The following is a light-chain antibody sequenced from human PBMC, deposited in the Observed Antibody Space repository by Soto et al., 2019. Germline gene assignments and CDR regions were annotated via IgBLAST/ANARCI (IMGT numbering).Light chain of an antibody. J-gene: IGKJ2*01. Sequence: EIVLTQSPATLSLSPGERATLSCGASQSVTRNYLAWYQQRPGLAPRLLIYDASYRATGIPDRFSGSGSGTDFTLTISRLEPEDFAVYYCHQYGSSPQTFGQGTKLEIK. CDR1: QSVTRNY. CDR3: HQYGSSPQT. V-gene: IGKV3D-20*01. CDR2: DAS.